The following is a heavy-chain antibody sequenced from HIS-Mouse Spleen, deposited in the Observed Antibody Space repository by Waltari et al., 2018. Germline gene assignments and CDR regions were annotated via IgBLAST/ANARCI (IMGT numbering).Heavy chain of an antibody. CDR1: GGSISSSSYY. Sequence: QLQLQESGPGLVKPSETLSLTCTVSGGSISSSSYYWGWIRQPPGKGLEWIGSIYYSGGTYSNPSLKSRVTISVETSKNQFSLKLSSVTAADTAVYYCARDRYWYFDLWGRGTLVTVSS. CDR3: ARDRYWYFDL. J-gene: IGHJ2*01. V-gene: IGHV4-39*07. CDR2: IYYSGGT.